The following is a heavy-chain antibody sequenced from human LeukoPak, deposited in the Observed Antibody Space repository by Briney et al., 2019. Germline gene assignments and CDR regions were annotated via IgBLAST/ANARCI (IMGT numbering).Heavy chain of an antibody. J-gene: IGHJ4*02. CDR3: ARDLWELRPYYFDY. Sequence: ASVKVSCKTSGYSFILYGISWVRQAPGQGPEWMGWISTSTGDTKYTQKFQGRVTLTTDTSTSTAYMELSSLRSDDTAVYYCARDLWELRPYYFDYWGQGTLVTVSS. CDR1: GYSFILYG. D-gene: IGHD1-26*01. V-gene: IGHV1-18*01. CDR2: ISTSTGDT.